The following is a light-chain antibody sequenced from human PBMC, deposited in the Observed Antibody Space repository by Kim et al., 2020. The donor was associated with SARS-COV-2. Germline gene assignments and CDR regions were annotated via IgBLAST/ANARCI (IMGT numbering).Light chain of an antibody. CDR1: QDISNY. V-gene: IGKV1-33*01. CDR2: DAS. CDR3: QQYENVPLT. J-gene: IGKJ4*01. Sequence: DIQMTQSPSSLSASVGDRVTLTCQASQDISNYLNWYHQKPGKAPKLLIFDASNLETGVPSRFSGSGSGTGFTLTISSLQPEDIGTYYCQQYENVPLTFGGGTKVEIK.